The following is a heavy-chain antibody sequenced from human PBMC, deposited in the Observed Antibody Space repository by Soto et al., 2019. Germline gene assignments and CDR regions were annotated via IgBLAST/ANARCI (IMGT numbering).Heavy chain of an antibody. V-gene: IGHV3-11*01. CDR2: IRSTGNTI. CDR1: GLTFSDSY. J-gene: IGHJ4*02. Sequence: QVQLVESGGALFKPSGSLRIACAAAGLTFSDSYISWVRQAPGKGLEWVSYIRSTGNTIYYADSVKCRFTISRDNAKNSVYLQINSLRAEDTALYFCAKMSSENYYDPVFSWGQGTLVTVSS. D-gene: IGHD3-22*01. CDR3: AKMSSENYYDPVFS.